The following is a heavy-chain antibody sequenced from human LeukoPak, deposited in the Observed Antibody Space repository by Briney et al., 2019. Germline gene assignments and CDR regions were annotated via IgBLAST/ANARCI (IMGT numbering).Heavy chain of an antibody. D-gene: IGHD3-22*01. CDR1: GFTFSSYA. Sequence: GGSLRLSCAASGFTFSSYAMSWVRQAPGKGLEWVSTISGSGASTYYADSVKGRFTISRDNSKNTLYLRMNSLRAEDTAVYYCAKQPGSVVDSSGSLSRHWGQGTLVTVSS. CDR3: AKQPGSVVDSSGSLSRH. V-gene: IGHV3-23*01. CDR2: ISGSGAST. J-gene: IGHJ4*02.